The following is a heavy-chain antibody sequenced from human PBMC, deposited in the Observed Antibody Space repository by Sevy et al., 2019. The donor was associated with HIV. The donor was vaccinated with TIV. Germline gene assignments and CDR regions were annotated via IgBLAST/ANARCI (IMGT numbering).Heavy chain of an antibody. D-gene: IGHD1-1*01. CDR1: GFTFDDYT. J-gene: IGHJ6*02. V-gene: IGHV3-43*01. Sequence: GGSLRLSCAASGFTFDDYTMHWVRQAPGKGLEWVSLISWDGGSTYYADSVKGRFTISRDNSKNILYLQMNGLRIEDTAVYYCAKDFTGYNGMDVWGQGTMVTVSS. CDR2: ISWDGGST. CDR3: AKDFTGYNGMDV.